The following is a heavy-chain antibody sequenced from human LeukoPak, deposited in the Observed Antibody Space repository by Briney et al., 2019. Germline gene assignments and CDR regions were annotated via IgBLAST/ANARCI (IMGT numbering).Heavy chain of an antibody. V-gene: IGHV3-66*01. J-gene: IGHJ4*02. Sequence: GGSLRLSCAASGFTVSSNYMSWVRQAPGKGLEWVSVIYSGGSTYYADSVKGRFTISRDNSKNTLYLQMNSLRAEDTAVYYCARDLPRYDYLWGSYRHDYWGQGTLVTVSS. CDR1: GFTVSSNY. CDR3: ARDLPRYDYLWGSYRHDY. CDR2: IYSGGST. D-gene: IGHD3-16*02.